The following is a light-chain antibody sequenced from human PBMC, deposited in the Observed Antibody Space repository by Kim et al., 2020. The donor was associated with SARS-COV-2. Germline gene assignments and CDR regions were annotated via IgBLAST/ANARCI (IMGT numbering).Light chain of an antibody. CDR1: RSVSSH. CDR3: QHYVNWPLT. V-gene: IGKV3-15*01. J-gene: IGKJ4*01. CDR2: GAS. Sequence: EIVMTQSPATLSVSPGESATLSCRASRSVSSHLAWYQQKPGQGPRLLIYGASTRATGVPDRFSGSGSGTDFTLTISSLHSEDFAVYYCQHYVNWPLTFGGGTKVDIK.